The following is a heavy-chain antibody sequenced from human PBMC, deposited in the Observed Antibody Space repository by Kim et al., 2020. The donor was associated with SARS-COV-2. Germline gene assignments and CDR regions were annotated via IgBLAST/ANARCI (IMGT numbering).Heavy chain of an antibody. D-gene: IGHD1-26*01. CDR1: GGTFSSYA. Sequence: SVKVSCKASGGTFSSYAISWVRQAPGQGLEWMGGIIPIFGTANYAQKFQGRVTITADESTSTAYMELSSLRSEDTAVYYCARGRSEGGSYYYWFDPWGQGTLVTVSS. CDR3: ARGRSEGGSYYYWFDP. V-gene: IGHV1-69*13. J-gene: IGHJ5*02. CDR2: IIPIFGTA.